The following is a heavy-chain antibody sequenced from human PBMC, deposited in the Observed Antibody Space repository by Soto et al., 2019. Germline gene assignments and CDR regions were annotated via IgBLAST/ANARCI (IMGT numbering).Heavy chain of an antibody. CDR3: VRDTGDY. D-gene: IGHD2-8*02. V-gene: IGHV3-64D*06. J-gene: IGHJ4*02. CDR2: ISSDGGST. Sequence: PGGSLRLSCSASEFTFIAFGMQWVRQAPGKGLEYVSAISSDGGSTYYADSVKGRFTISRDNSKKMVYLQMSGLRAEDSAVYYCVRDTGDYWGQGTLVTVSS. CDR1: EFTFIAFG.